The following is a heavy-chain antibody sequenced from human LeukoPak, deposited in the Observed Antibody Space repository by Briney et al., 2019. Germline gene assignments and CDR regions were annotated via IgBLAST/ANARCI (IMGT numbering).Heavy chain of an antibody. CDR3: ARVADTAMVFDY. V-gene: IGHV4-59*01. Sequence: SETLSLTCTVSGGSISSYYWSWIRQPPGKGLEWIGYIYYSGSTNYNPSLKSRVTISVDTSKNQFSLKLSTVTAADTAVYYCARVADTAMVFDYWGQGTLVTVSS. J-gene: IGHJ4*02. CDR2: IYYSGST. D-gene: IGHD5-18*01. CDR1: GGSISSYY.